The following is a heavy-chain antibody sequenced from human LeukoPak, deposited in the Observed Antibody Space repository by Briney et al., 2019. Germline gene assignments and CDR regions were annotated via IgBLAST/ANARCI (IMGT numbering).Heavy chain of an antibody. J-gene: IGHJ4*02. CDR3: ARSAVAGSNFDY. CDR1: GYTCTGYY. V-gene: IGHV1-2*02. Sequence: ASVKVSLKASGYTCTGYYMHWVRQAPGQGLEWMGWINRNSGGTNNAQKFQGRVTMTRDTYISTAYMEPSRLRSDDTAVYYCARSAVAGSNFDYWGQGTLVTVSS. CDR2: INRNSGGT. D-gene: IGHD6-19*01.